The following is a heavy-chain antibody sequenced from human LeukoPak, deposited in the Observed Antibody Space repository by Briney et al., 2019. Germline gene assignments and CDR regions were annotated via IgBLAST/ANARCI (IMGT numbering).Heavy chain of an antibody. CDR3: AKDIPSAYSSSWYFPAFDI. CDR2: ISWNSGSI. Sequence: QTGGSLRLSCAASGFTFDDYAMHWVRQAPGKGLEWVSGISWNSGSIGYADSVKGRFTISRDNAKNSLYLQMNSLRAEDTALYYCAKDIPSAYSSSWYFPAFDIWGQGTMVTVSS. V-gene: IGHV3-9*01. D-gene: IGHD6-13*01. J-gene: IGHJ3*02. CDR1: GFTFDDYA.